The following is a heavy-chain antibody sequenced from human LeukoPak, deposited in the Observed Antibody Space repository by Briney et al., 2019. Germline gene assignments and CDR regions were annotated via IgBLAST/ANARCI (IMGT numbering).Heavy chain of an antibody. D-gene: IGHD1-26*01. J-gene: IGHJ4*02. CDR1: GFTVSSNY. CDR2: VYSGGST. CDR3: ARGASGTYYFGY. V-gene: IGHV3-66*02. Sequence: GGSLRLSCAASGFTVSSNYMTWVRQAPGKGLDWVSVVYSGGSTYYADSVKGRFTISRDNSKNTLFLQMNSLRPEDTAVYYCARGASGTYYFGYWGRRTLVTVSS.